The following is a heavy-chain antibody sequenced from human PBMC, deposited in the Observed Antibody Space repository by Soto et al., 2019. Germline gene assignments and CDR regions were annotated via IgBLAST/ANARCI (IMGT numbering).Heavy chain of an antibody. J-gene: IGHJ4*02. CDR3: AKGSHVVVTTFDY. CDR1: GFTFSSYA. V-gene: IGHV3-23*01. Sequence: PGGSLRLSCAAAGFTFSSYAMSWVRQAPGKGLEWVSAISGSGGSTYYADSVKGRFTISRDNSKNTLYLQMNSLRAEDTAVYYCAKGSHVVVTTFDYWGQGTLVTVSS. D-gene: IGHD2-15*01. CDR2: ISGSGGST.